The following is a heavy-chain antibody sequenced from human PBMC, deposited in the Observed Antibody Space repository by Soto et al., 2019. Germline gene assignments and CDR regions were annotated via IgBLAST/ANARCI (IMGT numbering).Heavy chain of an antibody. V-gene: IGHV1-24*01. Sequence: GASVKVSCKVSGYTLTELSMRWVRQAPGKGLEWMGGFDPEDGETIYAQKFQGRVTMTEDTSTDTAYMELSSLRSEDTAVYYCATGKWELLNDAFDIWGQGTMVTVSS. CDR1: GYTLTELS. CDR2: FDPEDGET. D-gene: IGHD1-26*01. CDR3: ATGKWELLNDAFDI. J-gene: IGHJ3*02.